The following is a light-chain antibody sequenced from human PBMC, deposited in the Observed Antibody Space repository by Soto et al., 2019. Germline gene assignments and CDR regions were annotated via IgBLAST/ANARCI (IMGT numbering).Light chain of an antibody. Sequence: DIQMTQSPSSLSASVGDRVTITSQASQDISNYLNWYQQKPGKAPKLLIYDASNLETGVPSRFSGSGSGTDFTLTISSLQPEDFATYYCQQSYTTPRTFGQGTKVDIK. CDR3: QQSYTTPRT. CDR1: QDISNY. V-gene: IGKV1-39*01. CDR2: DAS. J-gene: IGKJ1*01.